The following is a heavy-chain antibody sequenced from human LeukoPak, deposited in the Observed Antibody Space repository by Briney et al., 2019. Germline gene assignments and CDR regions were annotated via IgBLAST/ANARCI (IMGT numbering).Heavy chain of an antibody. Sequence: GGSLRLSCAASGFTFSSYWMSWVRQAPGKGLEWVAVISYDGSNKYYADSVKGRFTISRDNSKNTLYLQMNSLRAEDTAVYYCARGLQLWTHFDYWGQGTLVTVSS. J-gene: IGHJ4*02. CDR2: ISYDGSNK. D-gene: IGHD5-18*01. CDR1: GFTFSSYW. CDR3: ARGLQLWTHFDY. V-gene: IGHV3-30*03.